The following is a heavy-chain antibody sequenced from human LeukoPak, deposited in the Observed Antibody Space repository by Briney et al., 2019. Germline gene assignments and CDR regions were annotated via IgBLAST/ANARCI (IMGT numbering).Heavy chain of an antibody. D-gene: IGHD3-22*01. J-gene: IGHJ4*02. CDR1: GFTFSSYS. CDR3: ARSLGSSGYQDY. V-gene: IGHV3-21*01. Sequence: GGSLRLSCAASGFTFSSYSMNWVRQAPGKGLEWVSSISSSSYIYYADSVKGRFTISRDNAKNTVYLQMNSLRAEDTAVYYCARSLGSSGYQDYWGQGTLVTVSS. CDR2: ISSSSYI.